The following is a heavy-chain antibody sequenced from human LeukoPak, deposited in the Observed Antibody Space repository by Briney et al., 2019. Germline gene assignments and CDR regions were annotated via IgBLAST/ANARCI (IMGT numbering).Heavy chain of an antibody. CDR3: ARGPPPYRWWLRYMFDY. CDR2: INAGNGNT. V-gene: IGHV1-3*01. CDR1: GYTFTSYA. J-gene: IGHJ4*02. Sequence: ASVKVSCKASGYTFTSYAMHWVRQAPGQRLEWMGWINAGNGNTKYSQKFQGRVTITRDTSASTAYMELSSLRSEDTAVYYCARGPPPYRWWLRYMFDYWAREPWSPSPQ. D-gene: IGHD5-12*01.